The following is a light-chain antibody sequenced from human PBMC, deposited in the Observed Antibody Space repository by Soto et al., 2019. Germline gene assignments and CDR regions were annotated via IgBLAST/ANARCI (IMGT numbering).Light chain of an antibody. Sequence: DIQMTQSPSSLSASVGDRVTITCRASQSISSYLNWYQQKPGKAPKLLIYAASSLQSGVPSRFSGSGSGTDFTLTISSLQPEDFATYYGRQGYNTPLTFGQGTKVEIK. CDR2: AAS. CDR3: RQGYNTPLT. J-gene: IGKJ1*01. CDR1: QSISSY. V-gene: IGKV1-39*01.